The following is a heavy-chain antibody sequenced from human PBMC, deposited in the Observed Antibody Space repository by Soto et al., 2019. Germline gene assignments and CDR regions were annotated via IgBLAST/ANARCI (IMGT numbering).Heavy chain of an antibody. V-gene: IGHV3-23*01. CDR2: LSDDGIAT. J-gene: IGHJ6*02. Sequence: QSGGSLRLSCAASGFTFSSYAMSWVRQAPGKGLEWVSGLSDDGIATYHADSVKGRFTISRDNSKNTLYLQMDSLRAEDTAIYYCAKDVRHLYGMDVWGQGTTVTVSS. CDR3: AKDVRHLYGMDV. CDR1: GFTFSSYA.